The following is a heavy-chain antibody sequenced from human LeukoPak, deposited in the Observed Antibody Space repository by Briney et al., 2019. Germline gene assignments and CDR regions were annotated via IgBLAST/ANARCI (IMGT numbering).Heavy chain of an antibody. CDR2: VKQDGSEK. D-gene: IGHD6-25*01. J-gene: IGHJ5*02. CDR3: ARDPRAAHWFDP. Sequence: PGGSLRLSCAASGFTFSAYWMAWVRQAPGEGLEWVANVKQDGSEKYYVDSVKGRFTISRDNAKNSLYLQMNSLRAEDTAVYYCARDPRAAHWFDPWGQGTLVTVSS. V-gene: IGHV3-7*01. CDR1: GFTFSAYW.